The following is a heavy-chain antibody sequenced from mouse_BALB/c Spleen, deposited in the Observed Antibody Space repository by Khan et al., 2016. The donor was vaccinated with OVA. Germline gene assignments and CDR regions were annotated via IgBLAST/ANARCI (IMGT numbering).Heavy chain of an antibody. J-gene: IGHJ4*01. D-gene: IGHD2-14*01. CDR2: IWGGGGT. Sequence: VQLVESGPGLVAPSQSLSITCTVSGFSLSRYNIHWVRQPPGKGLEWLGMIWGGGGTEYNSTLKIRLSISKDNSKSQVFIKMNSLQTDDTAMYYWARAYYRYDGYYAMDYWGQGTSVTVSS. CDR3: ARAYYRYDGYYAMDY. CDR1: GFSLSRYN. V-gene: IGHV2-6-4*01.